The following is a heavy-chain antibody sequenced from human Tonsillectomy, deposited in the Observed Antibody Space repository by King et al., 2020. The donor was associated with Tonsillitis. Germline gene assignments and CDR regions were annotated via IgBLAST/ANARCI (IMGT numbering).Heavy chain of an antibody. CDR2: ISSSGSTI. V-gene: IGHV3-11*01. D-gene: IGHD6-19*01. Sequence: VQLVESGGGLVKPGWSLRLSCAASGFTFRDYYMTWIRQAPGKGLEWVSYISSSGSTIYYADSVKGRFTISRDNAKNSLSLQMNSLRAEDTAVYYCARCVGGQWVPVDFDYWGQGTLVTVSS. J-gene: IGHJ4*02. CDR3: ARCVGGQWVPVDFDY. CDR1: GFTFRDYY.